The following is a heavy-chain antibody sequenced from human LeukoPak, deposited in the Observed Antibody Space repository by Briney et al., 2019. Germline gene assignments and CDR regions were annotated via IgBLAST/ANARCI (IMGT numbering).Heavy chain of an antibody. D-gene: IGHD3-3*01. CDR2: IVPILGIA. Sequence: ASVKVSCKASGGTFSSYAICWVRQAPGQGLEWMGRIVPILGIANYAQKFQGRVTITADKSTSTAYMELSSLRSEDTAVYYCAREKRITISGVVIFCWFDPWGQGTLVTVSS. CDR1: GGTFSSYA. V-gene: IGHV1-69*04. CDR3: AREKRITISGVVIFCWFDP. J-gene: IGHJ5*02.